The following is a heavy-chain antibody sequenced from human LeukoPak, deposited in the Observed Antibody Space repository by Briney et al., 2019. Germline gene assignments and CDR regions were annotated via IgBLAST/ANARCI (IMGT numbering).Heavy chain of an antibody. CDR2: IYSGGST. J-gene: IGHJ4*02. CDR1: GFTVSSDY. Sequence: AGGSLRLSCAGSGFTVSSDYMSWVRQAPGKGLEWVSVIYSGGSTYYADSVKGRFTISRDNSKNTLYLQMNSLRAEDTAVYYCAYRSSWRKFDYWGQGTLVTVSS. D-gene: IGHD6-13*01. V-gene: IGHV3-66*01. CDR3: AYRSSWRKFDY.